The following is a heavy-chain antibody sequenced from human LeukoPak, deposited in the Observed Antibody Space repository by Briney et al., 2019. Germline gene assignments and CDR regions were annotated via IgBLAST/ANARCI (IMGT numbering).Heavy chain of an antibody. CDR3: ARAGSDFIVGATWVWDY. CDR1: GGSFSGYY. CDR2: INHSGST. D-gene: IGHD1-26*01. V-gene: IGHV4-34*01. J-gene: IGHJ4*02. Sequence: SETLSLTCAVYGGSFSGYYWSWIRQPPGKGLEWIGEINHSGSTNYNPSLKSRVTISVDTSKNQFSLKLSSVTAADTAVYYCARAGSDFIVGATWVWDYRGQGTLVTVSS.